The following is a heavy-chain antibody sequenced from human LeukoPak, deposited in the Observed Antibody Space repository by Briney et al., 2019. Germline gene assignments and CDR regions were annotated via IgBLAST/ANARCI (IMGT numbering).Heavy chain of an antibody. CDR2: MNPNSGNT. J-gene: IGHJ6*02. V-gene: IGHV1-8*02. Sequence: GASVKVSCKASGYTFTSYGINWVRQATGQGLEWMGWMNPNSGNTGYAQKFQGRVTMTRNTSISTAYMELSSLRSEDTAVYYCHIAVAGTYHYYYGMDVWGQGTTVTVSS. D-gene: IGHD6-19*01. CDR3: HIAVAGTYHYYYGMDV. CDR1: GYTFTSYG.